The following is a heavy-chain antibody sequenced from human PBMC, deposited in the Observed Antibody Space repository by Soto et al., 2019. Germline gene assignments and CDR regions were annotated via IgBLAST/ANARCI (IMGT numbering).Heavy chain of an antibody. J-gene: IGHJ6*02. V-gene: IGHV3-49*03. CDR3: TRDSDVPLGYCSSTSCHTDYYYYGMDV. CDR2: IRSKAYGGTT. Sequence: GSLRLSCTASGFTFGDYAMSWFRQAPGKGLEWVGFIRSKAYGGTTEYAASVKGRFTISRDDYNSIAYLQMNSLKTEDTAVYYCTRDSDVPLGYCSSTSCHTDYYYYGMDVWGQGTTVTVSS. CDR1: GFTFGDYA. D-gene: IGHD2-2*01.